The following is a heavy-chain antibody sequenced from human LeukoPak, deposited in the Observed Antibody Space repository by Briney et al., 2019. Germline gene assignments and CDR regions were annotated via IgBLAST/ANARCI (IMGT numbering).Heavy chain of an antibody. D-gene: IGHD2-21*02. CDR2: INHSGST. Sequence: PSETLSLTCAVYGGSFSGYYWSWIRQPPGKGLEWFGEINHSGSTNYNPSLKSRVTISVDTSKNQFSLKLSSVTAADTAVYYCARLHTHIVVVTAPNWFDPWGQGTLVTVSS. CDR1: GGSFSGYY. CDR3: ARLHTHIVVVTAPNWFDP. V-gene: IGHV4-34*01. J-gene: IGHJ5*02.